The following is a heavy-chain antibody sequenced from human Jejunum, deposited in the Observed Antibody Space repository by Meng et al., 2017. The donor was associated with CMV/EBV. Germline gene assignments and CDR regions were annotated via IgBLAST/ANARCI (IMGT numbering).Heavy chain of an antibody. Sequence: QESGPGRVRPSETLSPTCTVSGDSISNYFWSWIRQPAGKKLEWIGRISPSGNINYIPSLKGRVTMSLDTSNNQIFLNLTSVTAADTALYYCARGESRGYYYFDYWGQGILVTVSS. V-gene: IGHV4-4*07. J-gene: IGHJ4*02. CDR1: GDSISNYF. D-gene: IGHD3-22*01. CDR3: ARGESRGYYYFDY. CDR2: ISPSGNI.